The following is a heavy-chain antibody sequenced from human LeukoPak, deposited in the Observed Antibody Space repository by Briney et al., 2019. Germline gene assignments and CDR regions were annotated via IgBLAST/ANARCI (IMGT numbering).Heavy chain of an antibody. CDR1: GFTFSSYA. CDR2: ISSNGGST. D-gene: IGHD3-22*01. Sequence: GGSLRLSCAASGFTFSSYAMHWVRQAPGKGLEYVSAISSNGGSTYYANSVKGRFTISRDNSKNTLYLQMGSLRAEDMAVYYCARAGGYYDSSGTLFDYWGQGTLVTVSS. CDR3: ARAGGYYDSSGTLFDY. J-gene: IGHJ4*02. V-gene: IGHV3-64*01.